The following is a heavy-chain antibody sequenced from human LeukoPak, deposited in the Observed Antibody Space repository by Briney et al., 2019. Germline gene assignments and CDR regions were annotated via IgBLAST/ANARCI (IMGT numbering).Heavy chain of an antibody. Sequence: GGSLRLSCAASGFTLSSYWMTWVRQAPGKGLEWVAEIKPDGSKEYYVGSVKGRFTISRDNAKNSLYLQMNSLRAEDTAVYYCARDAMRRGDLDYWGQGTLVTVSS. D-gene: IGHD2-2*01. J-gene: IGHJ4*02. V-gene: IGHV3-7*03. CDR1: GFTLSSYW. CDR3: ARDAMRRGDLDY. CDR2: IKPDGSKE.